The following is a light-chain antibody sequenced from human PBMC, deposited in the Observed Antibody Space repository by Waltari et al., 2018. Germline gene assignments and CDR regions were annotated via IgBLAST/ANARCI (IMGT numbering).Light chain of an antibody. CDR1: QYITKRY. V-gene: IGKV3-20*01. J-gene: IGKJ2*01. CDR3: QQYGSSVMYT. Sequence: VLTQSPGTLSLSPGAGAILSCRASQYITKRYFAWYQQKPGQAPRLLIYGASSRAAGIPDRFSGSGSGTDFTLTISRLEPEDSAVYFCQQYGSSVMYTFGQGTKLEIK. CDR2: GAS.